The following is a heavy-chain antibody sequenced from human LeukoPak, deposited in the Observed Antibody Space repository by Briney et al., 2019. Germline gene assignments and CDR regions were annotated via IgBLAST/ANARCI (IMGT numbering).Heavy chain of an antibody. CDR2: INPNSGGT. CDR3: AREAQPGKVPADNYYYYGMDV. D-gene: IGHD2-2*01. V-gene: IGHV1-2*02. CDR1: GYTFTGYY. J-gene: IGHJ6*02. Sequence: ASVKVSFKASGYTFTGYYMHWVRQAPGQGLEWMGWINPNSGGTNYAQKFQGRVTMTRDTSISTAYMELSRLRSDDTAVYYCAREAQPGKVPADNYYYYGMDVWGQGTTVTVSS.